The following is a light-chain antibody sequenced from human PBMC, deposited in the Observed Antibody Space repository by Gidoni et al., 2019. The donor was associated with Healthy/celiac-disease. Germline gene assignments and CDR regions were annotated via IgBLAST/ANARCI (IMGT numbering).Light chain of an antibody. J-gene: IGKJ1*01. CDR3: KQYNSYPPWT. CDR1: QSITSW. Sequence: DIQMTQSPSTLSASVGDRVTITCRASQSITSWLAWYQQKPGKAPKLLIYKASSLESGVTSRFSGSGSVTEFTLTISSLQPDDFATYYCKQYNSYPPWTFGQGTKVEIK. V-gene: IGKV1-5*03. CDR2: KAS.